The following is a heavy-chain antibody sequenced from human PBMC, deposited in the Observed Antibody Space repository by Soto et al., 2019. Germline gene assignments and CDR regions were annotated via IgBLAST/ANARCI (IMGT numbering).Heavy chain of an antibody. CDR3: AKRVAYSSSSAYFDY. CDR2: INDSGDT. D-gene: IGHD6-6*01. Sequence: GGSLRLSCAASGFTFSTYGMTWVRQAPGKGLEWVSSINDSGDTYYGDSVKGRFTISRDNSKSTLYLQMNSLSAEDTAVYYCAKRVAYSSSSAYFDYRAQGTLVTVSS. CDR1: GFTFSTYG. J-gene: IGHJ4*02. V-gene: IGHV3-23*01.